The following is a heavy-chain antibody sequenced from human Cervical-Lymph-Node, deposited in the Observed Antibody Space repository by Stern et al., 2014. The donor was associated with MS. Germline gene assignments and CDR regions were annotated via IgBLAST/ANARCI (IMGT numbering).Heavy chain of an antibody. V-gene: IGHV4-59*08. CDR2: VHYSGTT. CDR3: AGSGTYYPDY. D-gene: IGHD3-3*01. Sequence: QLQLQESGPGLVKPSETLSLTCSVSGGSISSYYWNWIRQPPGKGLEWIANVHYSGTTNYNPSLKSRFTILLDTSINKTPLNLTSVTAADTAVYYCAGSGTYYPDYWGQGILVTVSS. CDR1: GGSISSYY. J-gene: IGHJ4*02.